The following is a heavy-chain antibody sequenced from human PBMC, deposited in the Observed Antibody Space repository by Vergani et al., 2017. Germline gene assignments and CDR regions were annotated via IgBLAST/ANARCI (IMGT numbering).Heavy chain of an antibody. V-gene: IGHV3-21*01. Sequence: EVQLVESGGGLVKPGGSLRLSCAASGFTFSSYSMNWVRQAPGKGLEWVSSISSSSSYIYYADSVKGRFTISRDNAKNSLYLQMNSLRAEDTAVYYCARVYYDFWSGSKSYYYYYMDVWGKGTTVTVSS. CDR3: ARVYYDFWSGSKSYYYYYMDV. D-gene: IGHD3-3*01. CDR2: ISSSSSYI. J-gene: IGHJ6*03. CDR1: GFTFSSYS.